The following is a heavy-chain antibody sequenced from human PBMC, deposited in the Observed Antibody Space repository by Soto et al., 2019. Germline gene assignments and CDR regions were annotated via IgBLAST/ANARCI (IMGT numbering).Heavy chain of an antibody. CDR1: GYTFTSYG. Sequence: QVQLVQSGAEVKKPGASVKVSCKASGYTFTSYGISWVRQAPGQGLEWMGWISAYNGNTNYAQKLQGRVTMTTDTSTSTAYMELRSLRSDDTAVYYCARLQSYCTSTSCSQDDFDYWGQGTLVTVSS. CDR2: ISAYNGNT. CDR3: ARLQSYCTSTSCSQDDFDY. J-gene: IGHJ4*02. D-gene: IGHD2-2*01. V-gene: IGHV1-18*01.